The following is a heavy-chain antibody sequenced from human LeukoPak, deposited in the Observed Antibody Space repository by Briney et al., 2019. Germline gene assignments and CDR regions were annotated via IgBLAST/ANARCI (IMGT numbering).Heavy chain of an antibody. CDR3: AKDRAGNSWNFDY. CDR2: ISIDGSNT. J-gene: IGHJ4*02. D-gene: IGHD6-13*01. CDR1: GFTFSSYW. Sequence: GGSLRLSCAASGFTFSSYWMNWVRQVPGKGLVWVSRISIDGSNTNYAESVKGRFTISRDNAKNTLYLQMNSLRTEDMAVYYCAKDRAGNSWNFDYWGQGTLVAVSS. V-gene: IGHV3-74*01.